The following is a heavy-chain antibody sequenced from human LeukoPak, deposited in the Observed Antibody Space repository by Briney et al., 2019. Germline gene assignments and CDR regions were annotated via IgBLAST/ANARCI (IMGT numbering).Heavy chain of an antibody. D-gene: IGHD2-15*01. CDR3: ARGRGTSGSNRDFHYYYYMDV. J-gene: IGHJ6*03. Sequence: SVKVSCKASGGTFSSYAISWVRQAPGQGLEWMGGIIPIFGTANYAQKFQGRVTITADESTSTAYMELSSLRHDDLAVYYCARGRGTSGSNRDFHYYYYMDVWGKGTTVTVSS. V-gene: IGHV1-69*13. CDR1: GGTFSSYA. CDR2: IIPIFGTA.